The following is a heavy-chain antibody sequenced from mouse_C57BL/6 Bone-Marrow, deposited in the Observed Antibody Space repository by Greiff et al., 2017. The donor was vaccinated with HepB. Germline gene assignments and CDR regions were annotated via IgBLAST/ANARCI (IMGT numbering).Heavy chain of an antibody. V-gene: IGHV1-50*01. CDR3: ARRGYYGSGAGFAY. Sequence: VQLQQSGAELVKPGASVKLSCKASGYTFTSYWMQWVKQRPGQGLEWIGEIDPSDSYTNYNQKFKGKATLTVDTSSSTAYMQLSSLTSEDSAVYYCARRGYYGSGAGFAYWGQGTLVTVSA. CDR1: GYTFTSYW. D-gene: IGHD1-1*01. CDR2: IDPSDSYT. J-gene: IGHJ3*01.